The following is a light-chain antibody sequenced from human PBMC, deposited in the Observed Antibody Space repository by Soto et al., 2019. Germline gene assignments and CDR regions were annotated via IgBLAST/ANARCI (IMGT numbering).Light chain of an antibody. V-gene: IGKV3-11*01. J-gene: IGKJ1*01. Sequence: IVLTQAPATLSLSPGDRATLACRASQSVSSYLAWYQQKPGQAPRLLIYDATNRATGIPARFSGSGPGTDFTLISSSLEPEDFAVYYCQQRSNWPPWTFGQGTKVEIK. CDR2: DAT. CDR3: QQRSNWPPWT. CDR1: QSVSSY.